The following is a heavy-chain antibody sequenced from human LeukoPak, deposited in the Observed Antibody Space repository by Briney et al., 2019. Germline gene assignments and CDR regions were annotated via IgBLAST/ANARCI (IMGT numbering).Heavy chain of an antibody. J-gene: IGHJ4*02. CDR3: ASGWSSGSCHLDY. CDR2: IDHSGST. D-gene: IGHD2-15*01. V-gene: IGHV4-34*01. Sequence: SETLSLTCGVYGGSFSGYYWTWIRQPPGKGLEWIGEIDHSGSTNYSPSLKSRVTISVDTSKNQFSLKMYSVTAADAAVYFCASGWSSGSCHLDYWGQGTLVTVSS. CDR1: GGSFSGYY.